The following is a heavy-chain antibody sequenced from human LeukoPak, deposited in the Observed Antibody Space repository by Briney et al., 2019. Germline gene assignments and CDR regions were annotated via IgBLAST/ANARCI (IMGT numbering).Heavy chain of an antibody. CDR3: AAQLEMATIDDAFDI. J-gene: IGHJ3*02. CDR1: GFTFSSYA. V-gene: IGHV3-30-3*01. Sequence: GGSLRLSCAASGFTFSSYAMHWVRQAPGKGLEWVAVISYDGSNKYYADSVKGRFTISRDNSKNTLYLQMNSLRAEDTAVYYCAAQLEMATIDDAFDIWGQGTMVTVSS. CDR2: ISYDGSNK. D-gene: IGHD5-24*01.